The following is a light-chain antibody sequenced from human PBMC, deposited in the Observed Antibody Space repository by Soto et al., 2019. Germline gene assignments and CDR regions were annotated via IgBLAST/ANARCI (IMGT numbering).Light chain of an antibody. CDR3: QQRHMWPIT. CDR1: QSFRGL. Sequence: EVVLTHSPVTLSLSPGESATLSCRASQSFRGLLAWYQQKPGQAPRLLIYDAYNRATGIPPRFSGSGSGTDFTLTISSLEPEDSAVYYCQQRHMWPITFGQGTRLE. J-gene: IGKJ5*01. CDR2: DAY. V-gene: IGKV3-11*01.